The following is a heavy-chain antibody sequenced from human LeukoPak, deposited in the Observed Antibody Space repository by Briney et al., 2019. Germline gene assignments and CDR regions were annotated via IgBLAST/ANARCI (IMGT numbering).Heavy chain of an antibody. Sequence: GGSLRLSCAASGFTFSSYEMNWVRQAPGKGLEWVSYISSSGSTRYYADSVKGRFTISRDNAKNPLYLQMNSLRAEDTAVYYCARTYWVVTGPAFDIWGQGTMVTVSS. CDR2: ISSSGSTR. CDR1: GFTFSSYE. J-gene: IGHJ3*02. V-gene: IGHV3-48*03. CDR3: ARTYWVVTGPAFDI. D-gene: IGHD2-21*02.